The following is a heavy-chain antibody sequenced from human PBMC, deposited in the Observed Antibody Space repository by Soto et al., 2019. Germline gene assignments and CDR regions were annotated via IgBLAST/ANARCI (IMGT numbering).Heavy chain of an antibody. D-gene: IGHD4-17*01. CDR2: IWYDGSNK. Sequence: GGSLRLSCAASGFTFSSYGMHWVRQAPGKGLEWVAVIWYDGSNKYYADSVKGRFTISRDNSKNTLYLQMNSLRAEDTAVYYCARDGDDYGDYPLDYWGQGTLVTVSS. CDR1: GFTFSSYG. CDR3: ARDGDDYGDYPLDY. J-gene: IGHJ4*02. V-gene: IGHV3-33*01.